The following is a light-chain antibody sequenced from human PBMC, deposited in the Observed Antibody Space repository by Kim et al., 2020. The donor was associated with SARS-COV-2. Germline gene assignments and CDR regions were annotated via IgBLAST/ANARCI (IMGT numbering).Light chain of an antibody. J-gene: IGLJ2*01. V-gene: IGLV2-14*03. CDR3: SSYTSSSTVV. CDR2: DVR. Sequence: GQSITTACTGTSSDVGGYNYDSRYQQHRGKAPKLMIYDVRNRPSGVSNRFSGSKSGNTASLTISGLQAEDEADYYCSSYTSSSTVVFCGGTQLTVL. CDR1: SSDVGGYNY.